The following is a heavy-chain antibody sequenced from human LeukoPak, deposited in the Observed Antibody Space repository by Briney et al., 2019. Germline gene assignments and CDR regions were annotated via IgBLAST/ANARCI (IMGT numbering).Heavy chain of an antibody. J-gene: IGHJ4*02. V-gene: IGHV3-30*02. CDR2: IGYDGSNK. Sequence: GGSLRLSCAASGFTFSSYGIHWVRQAPGKGLEWVAFIGYDGSNKYYVDSVKGRFTISGDNSKNTLSLQMNSLRAEDTAVYYCAKGSLVLLWFGELLFGGQGTLVTVSS. D-gene: IGHD3-10*01. CDR1: GFTFSSYG. CDR3: AKGSLVLLWFGELLF.